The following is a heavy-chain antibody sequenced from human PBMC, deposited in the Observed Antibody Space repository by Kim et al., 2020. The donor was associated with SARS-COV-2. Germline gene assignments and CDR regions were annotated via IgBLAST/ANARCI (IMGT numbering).Heavy chain of an antibody. CDR1: GGSISSYY. V-gene: IGHV4-4*07. J-gene: IGHJ4*02. CDR2: IYTSGST. CDR3: ARDHYDSSGYYYYY. Sequence: SETLSLTCTVSGGSISSYYWSWIRQPAGKGLEWIGRIYTSGSTNYNPSLKSRVTMSVDTSKNQFSLKLSSVTAADTAVYYCARDHYDSSGYYYYYWGQGTLVTVSS. D-gene: IGHD3-22*01.